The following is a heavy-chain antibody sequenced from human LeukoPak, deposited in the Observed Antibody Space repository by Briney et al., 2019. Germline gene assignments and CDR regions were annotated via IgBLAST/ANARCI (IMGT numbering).Heavy chain of an antibody. CDR2: IFHTGST. Sequence: SETLSLTCTVSGDSISSGNYWGWIRQPPGKGLEWIGSIFHTGSTYFNLSLKSRVTISVDTSKNQFSLKLSSVTAADTAVYYCARNHAFDIWGQGTMVTASS. J-gene: IGHJ3*02. V-gene: IGHV4-38-2*02. CDR3: ARNHAFDI. CDR1: GDSISSGNY.